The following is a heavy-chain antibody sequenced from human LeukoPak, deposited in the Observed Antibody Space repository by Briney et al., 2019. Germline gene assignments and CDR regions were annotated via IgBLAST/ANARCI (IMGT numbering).Heavy chain of an antibody. CDR3: AKAVAGSGRSAGAN. J-gene: IGHJ4*02. V-gene: IGHV3-30*18. CDR2: ISYDGSDK. D-gene: IGHD6-19*01. Sequence: PGGSLRLSCAASGFTFSSYAMHWVRQPPGKGLEWVAVISYDGSDKYYADSVRGRFTISRDNSKNTLYLQMNSLRVEDTAVYYCAKAVAGSGRSAGANWGQGAQVTVSS. CDR1: GFTFSSYA.